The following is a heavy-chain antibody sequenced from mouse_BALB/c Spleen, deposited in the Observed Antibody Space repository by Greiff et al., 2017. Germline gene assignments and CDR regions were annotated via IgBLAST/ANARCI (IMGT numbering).Heavy chain of an antibody. CDR3: ASTYYYAMDY. Sequence: DVKLVESGGGLVKPGGSLKLSCAASGFTFSSYTMSWVRQTPEKRLEWVATISSGGGNTYYPDSVKGRFTISRDNAKNNLYLQMSSLRSEDTALYYCASTYYYAMDYWGQGTSVTVSS. CDR1: GFTFSSYT. V-gene: IGHV5-9*03. J-gene: IGHJ4*01. D-gene: IGHD1-1*01. CDR2: ISSGGGNT.